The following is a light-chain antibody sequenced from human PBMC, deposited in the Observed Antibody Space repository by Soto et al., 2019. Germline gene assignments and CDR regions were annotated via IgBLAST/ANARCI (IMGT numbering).Light chain of an antibody. CDR1: QGISSY. Sequence: IQFTQSPSFLSSSVVDIVTITSRASQGISSYLAWYQQKPGKAPKLLIYAASTLQSGVPSRFSGSGSGTEFTLTISSLQPDDFATYYCQQYNSYSWTFGQGTKVDIK. V-gene: IGKV1-9*01. CDR2: AAS. CDR3: QQYNSYSWT. J-gene: IGKJ1*01.